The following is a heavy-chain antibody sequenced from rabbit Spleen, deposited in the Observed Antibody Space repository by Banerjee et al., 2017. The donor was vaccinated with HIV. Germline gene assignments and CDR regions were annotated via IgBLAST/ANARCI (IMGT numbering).Heavy chain of an antibody. CDR1: GFSFSSGYW. V-gene: IGHV1S45*01. D-gene: IGHD1-1*01. J-gene: IGHJ4*01. CDR2: IYVDSGNS. CDR3: ARDLVAVIGWNFNL. Sequence: QEQLEESGGDLVKPEGSLTLTCTASGFSFSSGYWICWVRQAPGKGLEWIACIYVDSGNSYYASWAKGRFTLSKTSSTTVTLQMTSLTAADTATYFCARDLVAVIGWNFNLWGPGTL.